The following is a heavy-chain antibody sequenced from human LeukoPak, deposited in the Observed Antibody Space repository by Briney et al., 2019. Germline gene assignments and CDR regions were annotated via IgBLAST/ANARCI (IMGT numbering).Heavy chain of an antibody. CDR2: IRSTANGYAT. J-gene: IGHJ4*02. CDR1: GFTFSGSA. D-gene: IGHD3-10*01. V-gene: IGHV3-73*01. CDR3: TGNYYGSGSYADFDY. Sequence: PGGSLRLSCVASGFTFSGSALHWVRQASGKGLEWVGRIRSTANGYATAYAASVKGRFTISRDDSKNTAYLQMDSLKTEDTAVYYCTGNYYGSGSYADFDYWGQGTLVTVS.